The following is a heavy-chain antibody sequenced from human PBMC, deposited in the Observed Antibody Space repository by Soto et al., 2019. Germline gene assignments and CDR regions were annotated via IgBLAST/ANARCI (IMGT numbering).Heavy chain of an antibody. Sequence: EVQLLESGGGLVQPGGSLRLSCAASGFTFSSYAMSWVRQAPGKGLEWVSAISGSGGSTYYADSVKGRFTISRDTSKNTLYLQVNSLSAEDTAVYYCAKKTMYSSGWPFDYWGQGTLVTVSS. J-gene: IGHJ4*02. D-gene: IGHD6-19*01. CDR3: AKKTMYSSGWPFDY. CDR2: ISGSGGST. CDR1: GFTFSSYA. V-gene: IGHV3-23*01.